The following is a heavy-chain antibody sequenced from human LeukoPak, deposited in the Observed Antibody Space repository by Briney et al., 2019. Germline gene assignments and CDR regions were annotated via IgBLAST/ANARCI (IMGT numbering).Heavy chain of an antibody. V-gene: IGHV4-4*08. D-gene: IGHD1-26*01. CDR3: SRESGAFCPFGY. CDR1: GGSISSYY. Sequence: SETLSLTCTVSGGSISSYYWSWIRQPPGQGLEWIGEISLTGETNYNPSLNGRVTMSLDKSRNQLSLSLTSVTAADTAIYYCSRESGAFCPFGYWGQGTLVIVPP. J-gene: IGHJ4*02. CDR2: ISLTGET.